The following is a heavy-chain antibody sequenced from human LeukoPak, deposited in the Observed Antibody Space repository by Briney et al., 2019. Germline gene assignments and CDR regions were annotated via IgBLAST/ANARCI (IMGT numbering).Heavy chain of an antibody. J-gene: IGHJ4*02. Sequence: GGSLRLSCAASGFTFSSYAMHWVRQAPGKGLEWVAVISYDGSNKYYADSVKGRFTISRDNSKNTLYLQMNSLRAEDTAVYYCAKVGARFLEWLPFDYWGQGTLVTVSS. V-gene: IGHV3-30*04. D-gene: IGHD3-3*01. CDR3: AKVGARFLEWLPFDY. CDR2: ISYDGSNK. CDR1: GFTFSSYA.